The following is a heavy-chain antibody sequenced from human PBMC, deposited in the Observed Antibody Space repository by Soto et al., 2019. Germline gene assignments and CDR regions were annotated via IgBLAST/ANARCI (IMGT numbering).Heavy chain of an antibody. CDR1: GGTFSSYA. CDR3: ARANGDIVATTFYYYYYGMDV. Sequence: SVKVSCKASGGTFSSYAISWVRQAPGQGLEWMGGIIPIFGTANYAQKFQGRVTITADESTSTAYMELSSLRSEDTAVYYCARANGDIVATTFYYYYYGMDVWGQGTTVTVSS. CDR2: IIPIFGTA. D-gene: IGHD5-12*01. V-gene: IGHV1-69*13. J-gene: IGHJ6*02.